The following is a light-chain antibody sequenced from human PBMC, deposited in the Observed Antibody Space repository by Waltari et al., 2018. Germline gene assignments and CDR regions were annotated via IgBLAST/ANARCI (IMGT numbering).Light chain of an antibody. J-gene: IGKJ3*01. CDR2: GAS. CDR3: QQYNSWPFT. CDR1: QSVSNH. Sequence: EQVMTQSPATLSVSPGERAPLSCRASQSVSNHLAWYQQRPGQAPRLLIYGASSRAAGVPARFSGSGSGTEFTLSIDSLQSEDFALYFCQQYNSWPFTFGPGTQVDIK. V-gene: IGKV3-15*01.